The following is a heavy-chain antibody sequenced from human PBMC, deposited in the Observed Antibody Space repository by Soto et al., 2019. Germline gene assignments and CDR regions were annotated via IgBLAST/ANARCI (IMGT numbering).Heavy chain of an antibody. D-gene: IGHD3-10*01. CDR3: VRPLPSGRNYGLDV. V-gene: IGHV3-53*01. Sequence: GGSLRLSCAASGLTVSNAYMAWVRQAPGMGLEWVSVIYDNGTTYYADYVKGRFTISRDTSTNTLSLQMDSLRAEDTAVYYCVRPLPSGRNYGLDVWGQGTTVTVSS. CDR1: GLTVSNAY. CDR2: IYDNGTT. J-gene: IGHJ6*02.